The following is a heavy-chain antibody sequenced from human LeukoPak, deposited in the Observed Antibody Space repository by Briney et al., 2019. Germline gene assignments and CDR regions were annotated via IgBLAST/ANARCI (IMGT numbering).Heavy chain of an antibody. CDR1: GGSISRYY. D-gene: IGHD6-19*01. V-gene: IGHV4-4*07. J-gene: IGHJ4*02. Sequence: SETLSLTCTVSGGSISRYYWSCIRQPAGEGLEWIGRIYTSGSTNYNPSLKSRVTMSVDTSKNQFSLKLSSVTAADTAVYYCAGQTVAGTDFDYWGQGTLVTVSS. CDR3: AGQTVAGTDFDY. CDR2: IYTSGST.